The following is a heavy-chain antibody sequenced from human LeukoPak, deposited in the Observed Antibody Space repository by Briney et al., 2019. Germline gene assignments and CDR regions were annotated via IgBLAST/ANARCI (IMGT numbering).Heavy chain of an antibody. J-gene: IGHJ5*02. D-gene: IGHD3-22*01. CDR2: IYYSGST. Sequence: SPSETLSLTCTVSGGSISSYYWSWIRQPPGKGLEWIGYIYYSGSTNYNPSLKSRVTISVDTSKNQFSLKLSSVTAADTAVYYCARRDSSGYYDWFDPWGQGTLVTVSS. CDR1: GGSISSYY. CDR3: ARRDSSGYYDWFDP. V-gene: IGHV4-59*08.